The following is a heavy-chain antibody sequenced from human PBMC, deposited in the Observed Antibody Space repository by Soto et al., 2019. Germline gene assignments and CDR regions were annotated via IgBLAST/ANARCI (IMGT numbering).Heavy chain of an antibody. CDR3: ARVPLDSGYYYYYYMDV. D-gene: IGHD3-10*01. V-gene: IGHV4-39*07. CDR1: GGSIIGSGFH. Sequence: SETLSLTCTVSGGSIIGSGFHWAWIRQPPGKGLEWIGSIYYSGTANYSPSLKSRLAIDVDTSKNQFSLRLSSVTAADTAVYYCARVPLDSGYYYYYYMDVWGKGTTVTVSS. CDR2: IYYSGTA. J-gene: IGHJ6*03.